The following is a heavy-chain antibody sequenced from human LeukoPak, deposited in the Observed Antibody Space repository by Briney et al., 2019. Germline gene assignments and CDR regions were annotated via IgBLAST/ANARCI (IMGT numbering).Heavy chain of an antibody. CDR3: ARYSEDAFDI. D-gene: IGHD2-15*01. CDR2: IYYSGST. Sequence: SETLSLTCAVYGGSFSGYYWSWIRQPPGKGLEWIGYIYYSGSTNYNPSLKSRVTISVDTSKNQFSLKLSSVTAADTAVYYCARYSEDAFDIWGQGTMVTVSS. J-gene: IGHJ3*02. CDR1: GGSFSGYY. V-gene: IGHV4-59*01.